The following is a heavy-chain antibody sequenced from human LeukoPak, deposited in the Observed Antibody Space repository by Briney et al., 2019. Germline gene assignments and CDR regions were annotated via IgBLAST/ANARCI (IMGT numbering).Heavy chain of an antibody. CDR2: ISSSSSYI. D-gene: IGHD2-15*01. CDR3: ARDSGGTFDY. CDR1: GFTFSSYS. J-gene: IGHJ4*02. Sequence: GGSLRLSCAATGFTFSSYSMNWVRQAPGKGLEWASSISSSSSYIYYADSVKGRFTISRDNAKNSLYLQMNSLRAEDTAVYYCARDSGGTFDYWGQGTLVTVSS. V-gene: IGHV3-21*01.